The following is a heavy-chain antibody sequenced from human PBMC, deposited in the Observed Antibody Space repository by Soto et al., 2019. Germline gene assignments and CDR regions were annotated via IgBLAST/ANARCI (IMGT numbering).Heavy chain of an antibody. CDR3: AGIQNNWFDP. J-gene: IGHJ5*02. CDR2: IKHDGSEV. Sequence: EVKLVESGGGLVQPGGSLRLTCTASGFTYSSSWMAWVRQAPGKGLEWVGNIKHDGSEVYNLDSVRGRFTISRDSAWKSLSLQVNSLRAEDTAVYYCAGIQNNWFDPWGQGTLVAVSS. V-gene: IGHV3-7*01. CDR1: GFTYSSSW.